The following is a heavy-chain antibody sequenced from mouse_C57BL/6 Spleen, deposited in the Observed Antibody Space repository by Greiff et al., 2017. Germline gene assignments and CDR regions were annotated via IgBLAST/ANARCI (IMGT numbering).Heavy chain of an antibody. CDR3: ARGDSNYYFDY. CDR2: IYPRDGST. J-gene: IGHJ2*01. D-gene: IGHD2-5*01. V-gene: IGHV1-85*01. Sequence: VKLQESGPELVKPGASVKLSCKASGYTFTSYDINWVKQRPGQGLEWIGWIYPRDGSTKYNEKFKGKATLTVDTSSSTAYMELHSLTSEDSAVYFCARGDSNYYFDYWGQGTTLTVSS. CDR1: GYTFTSYD.